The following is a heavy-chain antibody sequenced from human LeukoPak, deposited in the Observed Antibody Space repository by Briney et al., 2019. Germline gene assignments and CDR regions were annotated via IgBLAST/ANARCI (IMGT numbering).Heavy chain of an antibody. D-gene: IGHD3-22*01. CDR2: INHSGST. Sequence: PSETLSLTCAVYGGSFSGYYWSWIRQPPGKGLEWIGEINHSGSTNYNPSLKSRVTISVDTSKNQFSLKLSSVTAADTAVYYCARIVKTYYYDSSGYYYPRNSCGMDVWGQGTTVTVSS. V-gene: IGHV4-34*01. CDR3: ARIVKTYYYDSSGYYYPRNSCGMDV. CDR1: GGSFSGYY. J-gene: IGHJ6*02.